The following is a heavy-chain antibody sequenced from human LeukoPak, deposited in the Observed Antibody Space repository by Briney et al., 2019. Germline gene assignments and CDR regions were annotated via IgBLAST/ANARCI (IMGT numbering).Heavy chain of an antibody. CDR2: FFPGGNT. CDR3: ARETFIAVAAFDY. V-gene: IGHV4-4*07. CDR1: GGSMNTYY. J-gene: IGHJ4*02. Sequence: PSETLSLTSTVSGGSMNTYYWSWIRQPAGKGLEWIGRFFPGGNTNYNPSLKSRVTLSLDTSKNQFSLKLRSVTAADTAVYYCARETFIAVAAFDYWGQGTRVTVSS. D-gene: IGHD6-19*01.